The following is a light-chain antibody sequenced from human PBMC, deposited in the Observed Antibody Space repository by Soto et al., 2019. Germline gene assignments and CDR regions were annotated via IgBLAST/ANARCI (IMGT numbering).Light chain of an antibody. CDR3: HRYDGSPPFT. J-gene: IGKJ3*01. CDR2: GTS. V-gene: IGKV3-20*01. Sequence: IVLTQSPGTLSLSPGERATLSCRASQSVSTTYLAWYQQKTGQPPRLIMFGTSRRATGIPDRFSGSGSGTDFTLTISSLEPEDFAIYYCHRYDGSPPFTFGPGTKVDF. CDR1: QSVSTTY.